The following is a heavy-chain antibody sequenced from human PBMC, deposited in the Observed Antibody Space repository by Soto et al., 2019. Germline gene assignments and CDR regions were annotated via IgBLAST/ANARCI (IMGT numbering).Heavy chain of an antibody. CDR1: GYTFTSYD. V-gene: IGHV1-8*01. D-gene: IGHD2-8*01. CDR3: ARYCPNPQGDSWFDP. J-gene: IGHJ5*02. Sequence: ASVKVSCKASGYTFTSYDINWVRQATGQGLEWMGWMNPNSGNTGYAQKFQGRVTMTRNTSISTAYMELSSLRSEDTALYFCARYCPNPQGDSWFDPWGQGTLVTVSS. CDR2: MNPNSGNT.